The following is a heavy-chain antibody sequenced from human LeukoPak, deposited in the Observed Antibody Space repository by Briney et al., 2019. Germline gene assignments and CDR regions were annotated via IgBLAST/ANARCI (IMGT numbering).Heavy chain of an antibody. J-gene: IGHJ6*03. D-gene: IGHD2/OR15-2a*01. V-gene: IGHV3-21*01. CDR3: ARVLIDYYYYYMDV. CDR1: GFTFSSYS. CDR2: ISSSSSYI. Sequence: PGGSLRLSCAASGFTFSSYSMNWVRQAPGKGLEWVSSISSSSSYIYYADSVKGRFTISRDNAKNSLYLQMNSLRAGDTAVYYCARVLIDYYYYYMDVWGKGTTVTVSS.